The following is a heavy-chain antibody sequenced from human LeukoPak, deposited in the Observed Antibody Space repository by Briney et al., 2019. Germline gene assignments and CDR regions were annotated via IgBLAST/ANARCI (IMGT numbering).Heavy chain of an antibody. J-gene: IGHJ5*02. CDR1: GGSISSGGYY. D-gene: IGHD2-8*02. CDR3: ARYGWLDVWFDP. Sequence: SETLSLTCTVSGGSISSGGYYWSWIRQHPGKGLEWIGYIYYSGSTNYNPSLKSRVTISVDTSKNQFSLKLSSVTAADTAVYYCARYGWLDVWFDPWGQGTLVTVSS. V-gene: IGHV4-61*08. CDR2: IYYSGST.